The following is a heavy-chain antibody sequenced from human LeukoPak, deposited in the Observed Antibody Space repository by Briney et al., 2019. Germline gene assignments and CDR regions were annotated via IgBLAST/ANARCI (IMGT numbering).Heavy chain of an antibody. D-gene: IGHD5-24*01. CDR2: INHSGST. V-gene: IGHV4-34*01. CDR1: GGSFSGYY. CDR3: ARDLGMATLDY. Sequence: SETLSLTCAVYGGSFSGYYWSWIRQPPGKGLEWIGEINHSGSTNYNPSLKSRVTISVDTSKNQFSLKLSSVTAADTAVCYCARDLGMATLDYWGQGTLVTVSS. J-gene: IGHJ4*02.